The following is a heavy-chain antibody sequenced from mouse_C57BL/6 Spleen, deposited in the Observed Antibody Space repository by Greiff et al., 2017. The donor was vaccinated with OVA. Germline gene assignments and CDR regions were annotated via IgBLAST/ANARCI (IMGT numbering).Heavy chain of an antibody. Sequence: QVQLQQSGAELVKPGASVKLSCKASGYTFTSYWMHWVKQRPGQGLEWIGMIHPNSGGTNYNEKFKSKATLTVDKSSSTAYMQLSSLTSEDSAVYYCARWENDYDVWYFNVWGTGTTVTVSS. D-gene: IGHD2-4*01. CDR3: ARWENDYDVWYFNV. J-gene: IGHJ1*03. CDR2: IHPNSGGT. CDR1: GYTFTSYW. V-gene: IGHV1-64*01.